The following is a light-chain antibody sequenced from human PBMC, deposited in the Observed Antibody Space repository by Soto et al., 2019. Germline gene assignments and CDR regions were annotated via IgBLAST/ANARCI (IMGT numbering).Light chain of an antibody. CDR3: QQYNSYSKT. CDR1: QSISSW. J-gene: IGKJ1*01. Sequence: DIQMTQSPSTLSASVVYRVTITCRASQSISSWLAWYQQKPGKAPKLLIYDASSLVSGVPSRFSGSGSGTEFTLTLSSLQPDDFATYYCQQYNSYSKTFGQGTKVEIK. V-gene: IGKV1-5*01. CDR2: DAS.